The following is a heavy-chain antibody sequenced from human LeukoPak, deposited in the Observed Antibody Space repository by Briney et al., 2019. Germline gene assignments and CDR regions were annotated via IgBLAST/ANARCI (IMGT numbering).Heavy chain of an antibody. Sequence: QPGGSLRLSCAASGFTFSSYEMNWVRQAPGKGLEWVSYISSSGSTIYCADSVKGRFTISRDNAKNSLYLQMNSLRAEDTALYYCARDGSGYDYPHYDYWGQGTLVTVSS. D-gene: IGHD5-12*01. CDR2: ISSSGSTI. J-gene: IGHJ4*02. CDR1: GFTFSSYE. V-gene: IGHV3-48*03. CDR3: ARDGSGYDYPHYDY.